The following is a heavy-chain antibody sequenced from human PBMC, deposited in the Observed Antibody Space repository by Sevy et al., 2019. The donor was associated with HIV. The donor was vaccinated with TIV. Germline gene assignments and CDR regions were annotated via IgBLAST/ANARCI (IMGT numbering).Heavy chain of an antibody. CDR2: IYTSGST. D-gene: IGHD3-16*01. Sequence: SETLSLTCTVSGGSISSYYWSWIRQPAGKGLEWIGRIYTSGSTNYNPSLKSRVTMSVDTSKNQFSLKLSSVTAADTAVYYCARRRLDESNVDAFDIWGQGTMVTVSS. CDR3: ARRRLDESNVDAFDI. J-gene: IGHJ3*02. CDR1: GGSISSYY. V-gene: IGHV4-4*07.